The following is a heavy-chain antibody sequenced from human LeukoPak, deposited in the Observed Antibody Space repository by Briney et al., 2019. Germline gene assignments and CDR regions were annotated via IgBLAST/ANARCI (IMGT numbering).Heavy chain of an antibody. D-gene: IGHD3-22*01. CDR2: ISGSGGST. Sequence: GGSLRLSCAASGFTFSSYAMSWVRQAPGKGLEWVSAISGSGGSTYYADSVKGRFTTSRDNSKNTLYLQMNSLRAEDTAVYYCAKDLNEYYYDSSGHDYWGQGTLVTVSS. CDR1: GFTFSSYA. V-gene: IGHV3-23*01. J-gene: IGHJ4*02. CDR3: AKDLNEYYYDSSGHDY.